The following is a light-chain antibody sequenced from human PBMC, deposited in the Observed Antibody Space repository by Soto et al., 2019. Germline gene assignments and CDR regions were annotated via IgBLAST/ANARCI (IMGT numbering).Light chain of an antibody. CDR2: SND. J-gene: IGLJ1*01. CDR3: AAWDDSLNGLCYV. CDR1: SSNIGSNT. Sequence: QSVLTQPPSASGTPGQRVTISCSGSSSNIGSNTVMWYQQVPGTAPKLLIYSNDQRPSGVPDRFSGSKSGTSASLAISGLQSEDEADYYCAAWDDSLNGLCYVFGTGTKVTVL. V-gene: IGLV1-44*01.